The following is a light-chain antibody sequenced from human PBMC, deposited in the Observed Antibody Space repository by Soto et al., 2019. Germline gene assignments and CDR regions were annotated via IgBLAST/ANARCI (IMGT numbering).Light chain of an antibody. V-gene: IGKV3D-15*01. CDR3: HQYNHWLTWT. CDR2: GAS. CDR1: QSVSNN. J-gene: IGKJ1*01. Sequence: EMVLTQSPGTLSLSPGESATLSCLASQSVSNNYLAWYQQKPGQAPRLLIYGASNRATGIPDRFSGSGSGTEFTLTISSLQSEDFAVYYCHQYNHWLTWTFGQGTKVDIK.